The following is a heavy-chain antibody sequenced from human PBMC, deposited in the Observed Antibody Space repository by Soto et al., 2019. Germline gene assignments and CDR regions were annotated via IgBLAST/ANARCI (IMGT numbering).Heavy chain of an antibody. V-gene: IGHV1-8*01. Sequence: QVQLVQSGAEVKKPGASVKVSCKASGYTFTSYDINWVRQATGQGLEWMGWMNPNSGNTGYAQKFQGRVTMTRNTSISTAYMELSSLRSEDTAVYYCARGGQRYCSSTSWYTFWFDPWGQGTLVTVSS. D-gene: IGHD2-2*02. CDR1: GYTFTSYD. J-gene: IGHJ5*02. CDR2: MNPNSGNT. CDR3: ARGGQRYCSSTSWYTFWFDP.